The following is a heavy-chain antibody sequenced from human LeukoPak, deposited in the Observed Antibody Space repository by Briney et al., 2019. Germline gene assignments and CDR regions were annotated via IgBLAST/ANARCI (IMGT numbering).Heavy chain of an antibody. Sequence: GGSLRLSCAVSGFTFSSYGLHWVRQAPGKGLEWVAVIWYDGSNKYYADSVKGRFTISRDNSKNTLYLQMNSLRAEDTAVYYSARDEAQSSSPSVDSWGQGTLVTVSS. CDR2: IWYDGSNK. V-gene: IGHV3-33*08. D-gene: IGHD6-6*01. CDR3: ARDEAQSSSPSVDS. CDR1: GFTFSSYG. J-gene: IGHJ4*02.